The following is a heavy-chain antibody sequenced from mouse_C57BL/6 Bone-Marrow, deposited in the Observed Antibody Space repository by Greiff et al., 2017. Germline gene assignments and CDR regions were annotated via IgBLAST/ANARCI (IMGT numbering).Heavy chain of an antibody. CDR1: GFTFSSYA. D-gene: IGHD2-3*01. CDR2: ISDGGSYT. V-gene: IGHV5-4*01. J-gene: IGHJ3*01. CDR3: ARGNGYYVAWCAY. Sequence: EVQLQESGGGLVKPGGSLKLSCAASGFTFSSYAMSWVRQTPETRLEWVATISDGGSYTYYPDNVKGRFTISRVNDKNNLYLQMRHLKSEDTDMYDSARGNGYYVAWCAYWGQGTLVTVSA.